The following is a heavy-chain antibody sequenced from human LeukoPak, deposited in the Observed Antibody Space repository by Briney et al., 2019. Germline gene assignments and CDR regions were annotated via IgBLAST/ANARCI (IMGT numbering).Heavy chain of an antibody. CDR2: INAHNGNT. J-gene: IGHJ4*02. CDR1: GYTFTSYG. V-gene: IGHV1-18*01. CDR3: ARDRSDSGDYVLLDS. D-gene: IGHD4-17*01. Sequence: ASVKVSCKASGYTFTSYGISWVRQAPGQGLEWMGWINAHNGNTNYAQRLQGRVTMTTDTSTSTGYMELRTLRSDDTAVYYCARDRSDSGDYVLLDSWGQGTLVTVSS.